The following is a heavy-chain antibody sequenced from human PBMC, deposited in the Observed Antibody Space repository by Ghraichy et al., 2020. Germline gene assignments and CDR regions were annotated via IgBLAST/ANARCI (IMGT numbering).Heavy chain of an antibody. CDR2: ISGSGGST. Sequence: GGSLRLSCAASGFTFSSYAINWVRQAPGKGLEWVSGISGSGGSTYYADSVKGRFTISRDNSKNTLYLQMNSLRAEDTAVYYCAKSAGYCTSTSCFLYYFDYWGQGTLVTVSS. J-gene: IGHJ4*02. CDR1: GFTFSSYA. V-gene: IGHV3-23*01. D-gene: IGHD2-2*01. CDR3: AKSAGYCTSTSCFLYYFDY.